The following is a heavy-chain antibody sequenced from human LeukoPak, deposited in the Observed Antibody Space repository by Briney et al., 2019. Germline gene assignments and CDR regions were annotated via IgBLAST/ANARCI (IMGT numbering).Heavy chain of an antibody. CDR3: ARGSGYYYDNSGSDFDY. V-gene: IGHV4-61*10. Sequence: SETLSLTCTVSGGSISSGSYYWSWIRQPAGKGLEWIGYIYYSGSTNYNPSLKSRVTISLNMSKDQFSLKLTSVTAADTAVYYCARGSGYYYDNSGSDFDYWGQGILVTVSS. CDR1: GGSISSGSYY. J-gene: IGHJ4*02. CDR2: IYYSGST. D-gene: IGHD3-22*01.